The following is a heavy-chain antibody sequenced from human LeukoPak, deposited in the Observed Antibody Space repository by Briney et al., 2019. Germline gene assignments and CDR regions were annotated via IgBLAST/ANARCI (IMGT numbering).Heavy chain of an antibody. CDR1: GFTFGDYA. CDR2: IRSKAYGGTT. V-gene: IGHV3-49*03. Sequence: GGSLRLSCTASGFTFGDYAMSWFRQAPGKGLEWVGFIRSKAYGGTTEYAASVKGRFTISRDDSKSIAYLQMNSLKTEDTAVYYCTRVDGYGDYGPLFDYWGQGTLVTVSS. CDR3: TRVDGYGDYGPLFDY. D-gene: IGHD4-17*01. J-gene: IGHJ4*02.